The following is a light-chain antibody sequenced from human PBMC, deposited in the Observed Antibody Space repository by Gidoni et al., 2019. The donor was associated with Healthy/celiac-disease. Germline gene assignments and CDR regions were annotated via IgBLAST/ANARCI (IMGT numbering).Light chain of an antibody. J-gene: IGKJ1*01. V-gene: IGKV3-15*01. CDR1: QSVSSN. Sequence: EIVMTQSPATLSVSPEERATLSCRASQSVSSNLAWYQQKPGQAPRLLIYGASTRANGIPARFSGSGSGTEFTLTISSLQSEDFAVYYCQQYNNWPRTFGQGTKVEIK. CDR2: GAS. CDR3: QQYNNWPRT.